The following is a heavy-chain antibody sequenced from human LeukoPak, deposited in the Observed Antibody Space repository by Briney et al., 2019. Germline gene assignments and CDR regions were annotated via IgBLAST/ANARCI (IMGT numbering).Heavy chain of an antibody. J-gene: IGHJ4*02. CDR1: GFTFSSYW. Sequence: GGSLRLSCAASGFTFSSYWMHWVRQAPGKGLVWVSLIKSDASTTIYADSVKGRFTISRDNSKNTLYLQMNSLREEDTAVYYCAREFRGWWFDYWGQGTLVTVSS. CDR2: IKSDASTT. CDR3: AREFRGWWFDY. D-gene: IGHD6-19*01. V-gene: IGHV3-74*01.